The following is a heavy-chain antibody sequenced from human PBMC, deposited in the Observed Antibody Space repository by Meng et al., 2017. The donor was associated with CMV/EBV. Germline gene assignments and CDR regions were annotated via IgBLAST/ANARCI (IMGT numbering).Heavy chain of an antibody. Sequence: GPTLVKPTQTLTLTCPFSGFSLSTSGMRVSWIRQPPGKALEWLARIDWDDDKFYSTSLKTRLTISKDTSKNQVVLTMTNMDPVDTATYYCARAHTDYYYGMDVWGQGTTVTVSS. CDR1: GFSLSTSGMR. CDR3: ARAHTDYYYGMDV. J-gene: IGHJ6*02. V-gene: IGHV2-70D*14. CDR2: IDWDDDK. D-gene: IGHD4-17*01.